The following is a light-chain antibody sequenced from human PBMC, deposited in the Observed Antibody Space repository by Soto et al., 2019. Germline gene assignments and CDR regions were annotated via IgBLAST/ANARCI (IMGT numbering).Light chain of an antibody. J-gene: IGLJ3*02. CDR2: LEAGGSY. CDR3: ETSDSNILV. Sequence: QLVLTQSSSASASLGSSVKLTCTLSSGHSSYIIAWHQQQPGKAPRYLMKLEAGGSYNKGSGVPDRFSGSSSGADRYLTISYLPFDYEADYSCETSDSNILVFGGGTKVPVL. V-gene: IGLV4-60*02. CDR1: SGHSSYI.